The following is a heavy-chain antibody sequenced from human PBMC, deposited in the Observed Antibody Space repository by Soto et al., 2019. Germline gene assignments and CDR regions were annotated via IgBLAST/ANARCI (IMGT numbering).Heavy chain of an antibody. V-gene: IGHV3-23*01. CDR3: ATSTATAPGY. J-gene: IGHJ4*02. Sequence: GGSLRLSCAASGFTFSSYAMSWVRQAPGKGLEWVSAISGSGGRTYYADSVRGRFTISRDNSKNTLYLQMNSLRAEDTAVYYCATSTATAPGYWGQGTLVTVSS. CDR2: ISGSGGRT. CDR1: GFTFSSYA. D-gene: IGHD5-18*01.